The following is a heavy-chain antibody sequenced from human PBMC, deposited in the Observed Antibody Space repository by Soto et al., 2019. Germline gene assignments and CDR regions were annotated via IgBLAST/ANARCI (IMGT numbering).Heavy chain of an antibody. J-gene: IGHJ5*02. D-gene: IGHD3-10*01. Sequence: QLVQSGAEVKKPGASVRVSCKASGYTFTSYGISWVRQAPGQGLEWMGWISADNGNTNYAQKLQGRVTMTTDTFXSXXDMERRSLKSDDTAVYYCARDTYMMDGSGRGIFDPWGQGTLVTVSS. CDR3: ARDTYMMDGSGRGIFDP. V-gene: IGHV1-18*01. CDR1: GYTFTSYG. CDR2: ISADNGNT.